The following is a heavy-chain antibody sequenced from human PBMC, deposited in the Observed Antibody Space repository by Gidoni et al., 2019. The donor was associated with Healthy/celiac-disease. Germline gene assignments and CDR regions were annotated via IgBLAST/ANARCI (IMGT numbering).Heavy chain of an antibody. J-gene: IGHJ6*02. CDR3: ARDPLSENQYYGSGSYLYYYYGMDV. CDR1: GGTFSSYT. Sequence: QVQLLHSGAEVKKPGSSVKVSCKASGGTFSSYTISWVRQPPGQGLEWMGRIIPSLGIANYAQKFQGRVTITADKSTSTAYMELSSLRSEDTAVYYCARDPLSENQYYGSGSYLYYYYGMDVWGQGTTVTVSS. CDR2: IIPSLGIA. V-gene: IGHV1-69*04. D-gene: IGHD3-10*01.